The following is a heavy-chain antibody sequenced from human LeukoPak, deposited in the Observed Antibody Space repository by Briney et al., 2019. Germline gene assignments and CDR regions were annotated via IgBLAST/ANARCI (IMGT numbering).Heavy chain of an antibody. V-gene: IGHV3-30*18. CDR1: GFTFSSYG. CDR3: AKELYFGSGSYPDY. CDR2: ISHDGSDN. D-gene: IGHD3-10*01. J-gene: IGHJ4*02. Sequence: GGSLRLSCAASGFTFSSYGMHWVRQAPGKGLERVAVISHDGSDNHYADSVKGRFTISRDNSKNTVYLQMSSLRPEDTAVYFCAKELYFGSGSYPDYWGQGTLVRVSS.